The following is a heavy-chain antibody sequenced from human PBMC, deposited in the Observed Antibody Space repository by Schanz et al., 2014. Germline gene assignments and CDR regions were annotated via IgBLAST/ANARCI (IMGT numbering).Heavy chain of an antibody. J-gene: IGHJ3*01. CDR1: GFNFKAYA. V-gene: IGHV3-23*01. Sequence: EAQLLESGGGLVQPGGSLRLSCAASGFNFKAYAMSWVRQAPGKGLEWVSGIEFSGGTTYYADSVKGRFTISRDNSKNTLYLQMNSLRVDDTAVYYCASSRTRYCSSTSCVPGAFDFWGQGTLVTVSS. CDR3: ASSRTRYCSSTSCVPGAFDF. D-gene: IGHD2-2*01. CDR2: IEFSGGTT.